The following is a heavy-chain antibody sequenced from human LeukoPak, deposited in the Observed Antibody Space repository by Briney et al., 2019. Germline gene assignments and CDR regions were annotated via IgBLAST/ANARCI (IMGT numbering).Heavy chain of an antibody. Sequence: ASVKVSCKASGYTFTSYDVNWVRQATGQGLEWMGWMNPNSGDTGYALKFQGRVTMSRSTPINTAYMELGSLRSEDTAVYYCARVPRRGDRFDPWGQGTLVTVSS. CDR1: GYTFTSYD. D-gene: IGHD3-10*01. J-gene: IGHJ5*02. V-gene: IGHV1-8*01. CDR3: ARVPRRGDRFDP. CDR2: MNPNSGDT.